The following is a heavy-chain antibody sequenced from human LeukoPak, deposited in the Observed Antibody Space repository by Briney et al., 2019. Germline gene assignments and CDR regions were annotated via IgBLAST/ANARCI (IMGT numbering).Heavy chain of an antibody. CDR2: ISSSSSTI. Sequence: GGSLRLSCAASGFTFSSYSMNWVRQAPGKGLEWVSYISSSSSTIYYADSVKGRFTISRDNAKNSLYLQMNSLRAEDTAVYYCARDPLASDDYGDRFDYWGQGTLDTVSS. J-gene: IGHJ4*02. CDR3: ARDPLASDDYGDRFDY. CDR1: GFTFSSYS. V-gene: IGHV3-48*01. D-gene: IGHD4-17*01.